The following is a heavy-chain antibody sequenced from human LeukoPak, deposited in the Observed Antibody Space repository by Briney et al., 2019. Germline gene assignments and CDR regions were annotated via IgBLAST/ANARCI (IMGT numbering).Heavy chain of an antibody. V-gene: IGHV4-59*08. Sequence: PSETLSLTCTVSGGSISSYYWSWIRQPPGEGLEWIAYISDIGSINYNPSLTSRVTISLDTPKNQFSLKLSSVTAADTAVYYCAGHHPRNTVDFWGQGTLVTVSS. CDR3: AGHHPRNTVDF. J-gene: IGHJ4*02. CDR2: ISDIGSI. CDR1: GGSISSYY. D-gene: IGHD2-8*02.